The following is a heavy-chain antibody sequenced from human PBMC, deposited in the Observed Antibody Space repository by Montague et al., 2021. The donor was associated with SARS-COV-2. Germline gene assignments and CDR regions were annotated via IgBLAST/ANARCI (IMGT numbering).Heavy chain of an antibody. CDR1: GGSFSGYY. CDR2: IQTSGTS. Sequence: SETLSLTCAVYGGSFSGYYWSWIRQPPGKGLEWIGHIQTSGTSNYNPSLRNRITLSVDTSRNQFSLQLRSVTAADTAVYYCARDRPESWRISPGLAGLFATVVHSASGMDVWGRGTTVIVS. V-gene: IGHV4-59*10. CDR3: ARDRPESWRISPGLAGLFATVVHSASGMDV. D-gene: IGHD3-22*01. J-gene: IGHJ6*02.